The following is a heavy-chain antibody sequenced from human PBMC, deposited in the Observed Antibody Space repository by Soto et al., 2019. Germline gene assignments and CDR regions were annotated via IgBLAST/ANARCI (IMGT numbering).Heavy chain of an antibody. J-gene: IGHJ3*02. CDR3: AKGEYSSGRYRGLGAFDI. D-gene: IGHD6-19*01. Sequence: GGSLRLSCAVSGFTFSNNAMSWVRQAPGMGLEWVSGISGSGGSTYYADSVKGRFTISRDNSKNTLYLQMNSLRVDDTAVYYCAKGEYSSGRYRGLGAFDIWGQGTMVT. CDR2: ISGSGGST. CDR1: GFTFSNNA. V-gene: IGHV3-23*01.